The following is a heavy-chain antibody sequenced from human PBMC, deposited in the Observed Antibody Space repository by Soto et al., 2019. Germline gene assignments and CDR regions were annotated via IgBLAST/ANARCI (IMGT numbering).Heavy chain of an antibody. CDR1: GFTFNTYA. J-gene: IGHJ4*02. V-gene: IGHV3-23*01. CDR3: VKGMGGDSSLGDH. CDR2: INDSGDKI. Sequence: EVQLLESGGGLVQPGGSLRLSCAVSGFTFNTYAMSWVRQAPGKGLEWVSHINDSGDKIYYAGSVKGRFTISRDNSKNTLYLQTNSLRAEDTALYHCVKGMGGDSSLGDHWGQGTLVSVSS. D-gene: IGHD2-21*02.